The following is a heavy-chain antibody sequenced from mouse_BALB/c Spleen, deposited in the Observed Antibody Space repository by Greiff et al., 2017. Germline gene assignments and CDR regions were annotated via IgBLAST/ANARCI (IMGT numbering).Heavy chain of an antibody. Sequence: EVKVEESGGGLVKPGGSLKLSCAASGFTFSSFGMHWVRQAPEKGLEWVAYISSGSSTIYYADTVKGRFTISRDNPKNTLFLQMTSLRSEDTAMYYCARSDGNYVGYFDVWGAGTTVTVSS. V-gene: IGHV5-17*02. J-gene: IGHJ1*01. CDR1: GFTFSSFG. CDR3: ARSDGNYVGYFDV. CDR2: ISSGSSTI. D-gene: IGHD2-1*01.